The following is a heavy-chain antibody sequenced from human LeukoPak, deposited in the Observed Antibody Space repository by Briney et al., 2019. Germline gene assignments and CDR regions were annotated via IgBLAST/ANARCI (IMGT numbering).Heavy chain of an antibody. D-gene: IGHD6-19*01. Sequence: ASVKVSCKASGYTFTSYYMHWVRQAPGQGLEWMGIINPSGGSTSYAQKFQGRVTMTRDTSTSTVYMELSSLRSEDTAVYYCARGGSGWYEGYYFDYWGQGTLVTVSS. CDR3: ARGGSGWYEGYYFDY. CDR2: INPSGGST. V-gene: IGHV1-46*03. J-gene: IGHJ4*02. CDR1: GYTFTSYY.